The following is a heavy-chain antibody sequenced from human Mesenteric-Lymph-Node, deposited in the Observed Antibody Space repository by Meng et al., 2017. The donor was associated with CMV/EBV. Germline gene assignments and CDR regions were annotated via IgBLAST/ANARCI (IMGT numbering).Heavy chain of an antibody. CDR1: GFTFGSYT. D-gene: IGHD3-22*01. Sequence: GGSLRLSCAASGFTFGSYTMPWVRQAPGKGLEWVSAISGSGGSTYYADSVKGRFTISRDNSKNTLYLQMNSLRAEDTAVYYCAKFHSDYYLPFDYWGQGTLVTVSS. CDR2: ISGSGGST. J-gene: IGHJ4*02. V-gene: IGHV3-23*01. CDR3: AKFHSDYYLPFDY.